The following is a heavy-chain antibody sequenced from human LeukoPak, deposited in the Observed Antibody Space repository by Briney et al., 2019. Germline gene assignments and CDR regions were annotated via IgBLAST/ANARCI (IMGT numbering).Heavy chain of an antibody. J-gene: IGHJ6*02. CDR1: GFTFSSYN. CDR2: ISSSGSCT. D-gene: IGHD2-15*01. CDR3: ARDRTRYCSGGSCNSSYGMDV. Sequence: PGGSLRLSCAASGFTFSSYNMNWVRQAPGKGLEWVSSISSSGSCTYYADSVKGRFTTSRDNAKNSLYLQMNSLRAEDTAVYYCARDRTRYCSGGSCNSSYGMDVWGQGTTVTVSS. V-gene: IGHV3-21*01.